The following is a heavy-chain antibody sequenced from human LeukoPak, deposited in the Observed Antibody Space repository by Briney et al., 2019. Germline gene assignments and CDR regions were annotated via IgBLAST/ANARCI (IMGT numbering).Heavy chain of an antibody. CDR3: AIDQTTACCFDY. D-gene: IGHD2-15*01. V-gene: IGHV3-23*01. J-gene: IGHJ1*01. CDR2: ISVGGRT. CDR1: GFTFSSYA. Sequence: GGSLRLSCAASGFTFSSYAMNWVRQPPGKGLEWVSSISVGGRTYYTHSVKSRFTISRDISKNTLDLQMNSLRAADTPVYYCAIDQTTACCFDYGGQGTLVTVSS.